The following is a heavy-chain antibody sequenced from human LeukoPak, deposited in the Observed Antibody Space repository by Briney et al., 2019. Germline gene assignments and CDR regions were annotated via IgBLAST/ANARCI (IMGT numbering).Heavy chain of an antibody. V-gene: IGHV3-15*01. J-gene: IGHJ4*02. CDR1: GFTFSNAW. CDR3: TTDLWFGELEGHYFDY. D-gene: IGHD3-10*01. CDR2: IKSKTDGGTT. Sequence: GGSLRLSCAASGFTFSNAWMSWVRQAPGKELEWVGRIKSKTDGGTTDYAAPVKGRFTISRDDSKNTLYLQMNSLKTEDTAVYYCTTDLWFGELEGHYFDYWGQGTLVTVSS.